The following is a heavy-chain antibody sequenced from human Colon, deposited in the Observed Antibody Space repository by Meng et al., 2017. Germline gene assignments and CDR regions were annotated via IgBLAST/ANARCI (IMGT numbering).Heavy chain of an antibody. CDR3: AREGDTAMVLGD. V-gene: IGHV4-34*01. CDR2: INHSGST. D-gene: IGHD5-18*01. Sequence: SETLSLTCAVYGGSFSGYYWSWIRQPPGKGLEWIGEINHSGSTNYNPSLKSRVTISVDTSKNQFSLKLSSVTAADTAVYSCAREGDTAMVLGDWGQGTLVTVSS. CDR1: GGSFSGYY. J-gene: IGHJ4*02.